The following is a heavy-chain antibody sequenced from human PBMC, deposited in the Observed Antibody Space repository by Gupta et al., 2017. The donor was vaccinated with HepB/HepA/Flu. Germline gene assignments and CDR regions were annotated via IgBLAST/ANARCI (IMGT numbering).Heavy chain of an antibody. Sequence: QLLESGGGLVQPGGSLRLSCAASGFTFSTYTMSWVRQAPGKGLEWVSDISSSGGSTYYADSVRGRFTISRDKSKNTLFLQMNSLRAEDTAIYYCAKAGSISWYDYWGKGTLVTVSS. D-gene: IGHD6-13*01. CDR3: AKAGSISWYDY. J-gene: IGHJ4*02. CDR1: GFTFSTYT. CDR2: ISSSGGST. V-gene: IGHV3-23*01.